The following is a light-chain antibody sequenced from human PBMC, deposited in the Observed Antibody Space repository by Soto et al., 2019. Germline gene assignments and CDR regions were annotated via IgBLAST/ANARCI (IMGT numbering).Light chain of an antibody. J-gene: IGKJ2*01. V-gene: IGKV3-11*01. CDR1: QSVSNS. CDR3: QQRRNWPRT. Sequence: EIVLTQSPATLSLSLGERATLSCRASQSVSNSLAWFQQKPGQAPRLLIYDASNRATDIPARFSGSGSGTDFTLTISSLEPEDFAVYYCQQRRNWPRTFGQGTKLEIK. CDR2: DAS.